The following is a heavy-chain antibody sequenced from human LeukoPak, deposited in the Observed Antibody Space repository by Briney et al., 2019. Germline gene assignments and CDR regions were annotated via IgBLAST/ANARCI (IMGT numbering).Heavy chain of an antibody. CDR3: ARAGYCGGDCYFWASSYYYYMDV. D-gene: IGHD2-21*02. J-gene: IGHJ6*03. CDR2: INSDESST. Sequence: GGSLRLSCAASGFTFSSYWMHWVRQAPGKGLVWVSRINSDESSTSYADSVKGRFTISRDNAKNTLYLQMNSLRDEDTAVYYCARAGYCGGDCYFWASSYYYYMDVWGKGTTVTVSS. V-gene: IGHV3-74*01. CDR1: GFTFSSYW.